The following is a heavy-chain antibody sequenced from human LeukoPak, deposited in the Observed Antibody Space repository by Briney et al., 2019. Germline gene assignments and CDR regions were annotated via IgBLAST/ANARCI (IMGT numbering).Heavy chain of an antibody. Sequence: GASVKVSCKASGYTFTSYYMHWVRQAPGQGLEWMGIINPSGGSTSYAQKFQGRVTMTRDMSTSTVYMELSSLRSEDTAVYYCARDPSWLTGTTGYFDYWGQGTLVTVSS. D-gene: IGHD1-7*01. J-gene: IGHJ4*02. CDR1: GYTFTSYY. V-gene: IGHV1-46*01. CDR3: ARDPSWLTGTTGYFDY. CDR2: INPSGGST.